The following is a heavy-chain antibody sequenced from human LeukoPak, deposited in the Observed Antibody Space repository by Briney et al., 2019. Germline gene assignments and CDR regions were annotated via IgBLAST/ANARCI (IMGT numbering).Heavy chain of an antibody. Sequence: SQTLSLTCTVSGGSLSSGGYYWRWIRQHPGKGLEWIGYIYYSGSTYYNPSLKSRVTISVDTSKNQFSLKLSSVTAADTAVYYCARVSVHTPYYYYGMDVWGQGTTVTVSS. CDR1: GGSLSSGGYY. D-gene: IGHD2-15*01. CDR3: ARVSVHTPYYYYGMDV. CDR2: IYYSGST. V-gene: IGHV4-31*03. J-gene: IGHJ6*02.